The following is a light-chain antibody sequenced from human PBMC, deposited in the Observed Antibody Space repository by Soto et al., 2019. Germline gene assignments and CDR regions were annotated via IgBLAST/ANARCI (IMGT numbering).Light chain of an antibody. CDR1: QSIRTTY. CDR2: GVS. J-gene: IGKJ1*01. V-gene: IGKV3-20*01. Sequence: EIVLTQSPDTLSLSPGERATLSCRASQSIRTTYLAWYQQKPGQAPRLLISGVSSRATGIPDRFRGSGSGTDFTLTISRLEPEDFALYYCQQYDSSPPGTFGQGTKVDIK. CDR3: QQYDSSPPGT.